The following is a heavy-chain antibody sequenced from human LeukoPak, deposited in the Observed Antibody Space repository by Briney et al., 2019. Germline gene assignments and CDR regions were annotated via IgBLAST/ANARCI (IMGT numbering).Heavy chain of an antibody. CDR3: ATGPNYDFWANWFDP. CDR2: INPSGGST. D-gene: IGHD3-3*01. CDR1: GYTFTSYY. V-gene: IGHV1-46*01. J-gene: IGHJ5*02. Sequence: GASVKVSCKASGYTFTSYYMHWVRQAPGQGLEWMGIINPSGGSTSYAQKFQGRVTMTEDTSTDTAYMELSSLRSEDTAVYYCATGPNYDFWANWFDPWGQGTLVTVSS.